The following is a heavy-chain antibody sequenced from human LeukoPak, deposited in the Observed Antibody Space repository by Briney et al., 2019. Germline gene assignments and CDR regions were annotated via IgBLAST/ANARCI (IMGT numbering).Heavy chain of an antibody. CDR1: GGSFSGYY. D-gene: IGHD3-9*01. Sequence: SETLSLTCAVYGGSFSGYYWSWIRQPPGKGLEWIGEINHSGSTNYNPSLKSRVTISVDTSKNQFSLKLSSVTAADTAVYYCAREEAYYDILAAYGMDVWGQGTTVTVPS. CDR2: INHSGST. J-gene: IGHJ6*02. CDR3: AREEAYYDILAAYGMDV. V-gene: IGHV4-34*01.